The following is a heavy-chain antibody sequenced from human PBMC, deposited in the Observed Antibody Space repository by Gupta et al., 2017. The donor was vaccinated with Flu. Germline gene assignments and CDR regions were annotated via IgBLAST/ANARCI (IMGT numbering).Heavy chain of an antibody. V-gene: IGHV4-59*01. CDR2: IYYGGST. J-gene: IGHJ2*01. CDR1: GGSTSYYY. Sequence: QVQLQESGPGLVKPSETLPLTCTVSGGSTSYYYWSWIRQPPGKGLEWIGYIYYGGSTNYNPSLKSRVTISIDTSKNQFSLKLSSVTAAATAVYYCARSVDGRTYWYFDLWGRGTLVTVSS. CDR3: ARSVDGRTYWYFDL.